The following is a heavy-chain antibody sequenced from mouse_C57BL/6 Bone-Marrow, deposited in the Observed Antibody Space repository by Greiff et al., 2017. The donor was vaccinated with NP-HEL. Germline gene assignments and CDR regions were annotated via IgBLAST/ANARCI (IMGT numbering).Heavy chain of an antibody. CDR3: ARMGDYDGFAY. CDR1: GYSITSGYY. J-gene: IGHJ3*01. Sequence: EESGPGLVKPSQSLSLTCSVTGYSITSGYYWNWIRQFPGNKLEWMGYISYDGSNNYNPSLKNRISITRDTSTNQFFLKLNSVTTEDTATYYCARMGDYDGFAYWGQGTLVTVSA. D-gene: IGHD2-4*01. V-gene: IGHV3-6*01. CDR2: ISYDGSN.